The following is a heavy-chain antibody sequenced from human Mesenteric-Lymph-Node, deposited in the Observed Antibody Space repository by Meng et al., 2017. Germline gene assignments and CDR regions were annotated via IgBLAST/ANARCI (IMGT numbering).Heavy chain of an antibody. V-gene: IGHV3-30*04. J-gene: IGHJ4*02. CDR3: ARASFGGRYYREMAY. Sequence: GESLKTSCAVSGSRFSSHPMHWVRQAPGKGLEWLAAISYDGANKDYAASVKGRLTISRDNSKSTLFLQMNSVRAEDTGFYHCARASFGGRYYREMAYWGQGTLVTVSS. CDR2: ISYDGANK. CDR1: GSRFSSHP. D-gene: IGHD3-16*01.